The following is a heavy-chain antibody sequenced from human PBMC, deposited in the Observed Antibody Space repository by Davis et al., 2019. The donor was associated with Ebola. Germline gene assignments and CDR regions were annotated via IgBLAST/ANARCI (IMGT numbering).Heavy chain of an antibody. CDR2: ISSSGSTI. Sequence: GESLKISCAASGFNFSDYYMSWIRQAPGKGLEWVSYISSSGSTIYYADSVKGRFTISRDNAKNSLYLQMNSLRAEDTAVYYCARAHKYVGMDVWGQGTTVTVSS. CDR1: GFNFSDYY. CDR3: ARAHKYVGMDV. V-gene: IGHV3-11*01. J-gene: IGHJ6*02. D-gene: IGHD2-2*01.